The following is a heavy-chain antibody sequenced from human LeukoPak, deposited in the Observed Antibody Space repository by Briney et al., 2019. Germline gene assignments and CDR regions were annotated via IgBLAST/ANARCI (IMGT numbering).Heavy chain of an antibody. CDR3: ATNAGTAAFVAFDI. D-gene: IGHD1-1*01. CDR2: VSYSGST. Sequence: SETLSLTCTVSGGSISSYYWSWIRQPPGKGLEWIGYVSYSGSTKYNPSLKSRVTILGDTSKNQFSLKLSSVTAADTAVYYCATNAGTAAFVAFDIWGQGTMVTVSS. CDR1: GGSISSYY. V-gene: IGHV4-59*01. J-gene: IGHJ3*02.